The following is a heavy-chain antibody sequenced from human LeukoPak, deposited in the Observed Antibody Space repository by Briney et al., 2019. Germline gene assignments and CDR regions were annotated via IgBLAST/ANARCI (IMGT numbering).Heavy chain of an antibody. CDR1: GLTFGTYW. CDR3: AKEGGFVLRFLGPEAWYFDL. V-gene: IGHV3-7*03. Sequence: GGSLRLSCAASGLTFGTYWMAWVRQAPGKGLEWVANIGPDGSAKYYVDSVRGRFTISRDNARNFLYLQMNSLRAEDTALYYCAKEGGFVLRFLGPEAWYFDLWGRGTLVTVSS. J-gene: IGHJ2*01. CDR2: IGPDGSAK. D-gene: IGHD3-3*01.